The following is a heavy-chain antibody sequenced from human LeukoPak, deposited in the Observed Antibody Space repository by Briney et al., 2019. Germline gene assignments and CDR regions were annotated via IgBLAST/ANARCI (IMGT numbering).Heavy chain of an antibody. CDR3: ARGLHSSSWYDGGGFDY. D-gene: IGHD6-13*01. Sequence: SETLSLTCTVSGGSISSYYWSWIRQPPGKGLEWIGYIYYSGSTNYNPSLKSRVTISVDTSKNQFSLKLSSVTAADTAVYYCARGLHSSSWYDGGGFDYWGQGTLVTVSS. CDR1: GGSISSYY. J-gene: IGHJ4*02. V-gene: IGHV4-59*01. CDR2: IYYSGST.